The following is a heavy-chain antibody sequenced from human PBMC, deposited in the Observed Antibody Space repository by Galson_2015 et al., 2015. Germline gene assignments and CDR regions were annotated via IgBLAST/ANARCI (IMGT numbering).Heavy chain of an antibody. J-gene: IGHJ5*02. CDR2: ISGSGGST. Sequence: SLRLSCAASGFTFSSYAMSWVRQAPGKGLEWVSAISGSGGSTYYADSVKGRFTISRDNSKNALYLQMNSLRAEDTAVYYCAKAVATVTTRGVGFDPWVQGTLVTVSS. D-gene: IGHD4-17*01. V-gene: IGHV3-23*01. CDR1: GFTFSSYA. CDR3: AKAVATVTTRGVGFDP.